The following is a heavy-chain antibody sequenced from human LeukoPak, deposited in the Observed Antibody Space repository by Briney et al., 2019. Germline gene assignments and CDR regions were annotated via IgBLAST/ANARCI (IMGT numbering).Heavy chain of an antibody. D-gene: IGHD6-19*01. CDR1: GFTFSSYA. J-gene: IGHJ4*02. CDR2: ISGSGGST. Sequence: PGGSPRLSCAASGFTFSSYAMSWVRQAPGKGLEWVSAISGSGGSTYYADSVKGRFTISRDNSKNTLYLQMNSLRAEDTAVYYCAKDQLRIAVAGSPLDYWGQGTLVTVSS. CDR3: AKDQLRIAVAGSPLDY. V-gene: IGHV3-23*01.